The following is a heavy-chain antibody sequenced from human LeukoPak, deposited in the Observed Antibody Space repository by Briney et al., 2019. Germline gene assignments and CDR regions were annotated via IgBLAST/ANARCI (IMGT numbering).Heavy chain of an antibody. V-gene: IGHV3-49*03. CDR1: GFSFGDYP. CDR2: IRSKAYGGTT. CDR3: ARARGSSWYGSEYYFDY. Sequence: GGSLRLSCSTSGFSFGDYPMSWFRQAPGKGLEWLGFIRSKAYGGTTEYAASVKGRFTISRDDSKSIAYLQMNSLKIEDTAVYFCARARGSSWYGSEYYFDYWGQGTLVTVSS. J-gene: IGHJ4*02. D-gene: IGHD6-13*01.